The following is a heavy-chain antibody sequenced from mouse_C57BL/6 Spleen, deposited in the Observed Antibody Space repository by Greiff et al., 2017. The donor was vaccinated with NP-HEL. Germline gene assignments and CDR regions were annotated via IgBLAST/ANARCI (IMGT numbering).Heavy chain of an antibody. J-gene: IGHJ2*01. Sequence: EVKVEESGPGMVKPSQSLSLTCTVTGYSITSGYDWHWIRHFPGNKLEWMGYISYSGSTNYNPSLKSRISITHDTSKNHFFLKLNSVTTEDTATYYCARGRGRGFDYWGQGTTLTVSS. V-gene: IGHV3-1*01. CDR3: ARGRGRGFDY. D-gene: IGHD3-3*01. CDR1: GYSITSGYD. CDR2: ISYSGST.